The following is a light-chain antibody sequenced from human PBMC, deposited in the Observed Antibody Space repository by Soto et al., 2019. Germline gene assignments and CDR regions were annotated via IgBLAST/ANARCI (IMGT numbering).Light chain of an antibody. CDR2: GAF. V-gene: IGKV3-20*01. J-gene: IGKJ1*01. CDR3: QQYSSLPSP. CDR1: QSVTNNY. Sequence: EIVLTQSPGTLSLSPGERATLSCRASQSVTNNYLAWYQLKPGQAPRLLIYGAFNRATDIPARFSGSGSGADFTLTISSLEPEDFAVYYCQQYSSLPSPFGQGTKVEIK.